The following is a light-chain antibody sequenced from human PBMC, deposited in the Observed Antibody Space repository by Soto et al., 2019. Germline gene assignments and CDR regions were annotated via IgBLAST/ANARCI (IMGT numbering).Light chain of an antibody. CDR3: SPHTGSNTYV. CDR2: EVN. J-gene: IGLJ1*01. CDR1: SSDVGAYNY. Sequence: QSALTQPPSASGSPGQSVTISCTGTSSDVGAYNYVSWYQQHPGKAPKLIIYEVNKRPSGVPDRFSGSKSGNTASLTVSGLQAEDEADYYCSPHTGSNTYVFGAGTKVTVL. V-gene: IGLV2-8*01.